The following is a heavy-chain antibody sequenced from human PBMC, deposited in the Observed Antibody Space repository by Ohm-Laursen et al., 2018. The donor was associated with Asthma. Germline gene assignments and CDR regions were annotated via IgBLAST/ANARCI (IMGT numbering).Heavy chain of an antibody. CDR1: GGSFSGYY. CDR3: ARSGGYDPFDY. Sequence: SETLSLTCAVYGGSFSGYYWSWIRQPPGKGLEWIGEINHSGSTNYNPSLKSRVTISVDTSKNQFSLKLSSVTAADTAVCYCARSGGYDPFDYWGQGTLVTVSS. CDR2: INHSGST. J-gene: IGHJ4*02. V-gene: IGHV4-34*01. D-gene: IGHD5-12*01.